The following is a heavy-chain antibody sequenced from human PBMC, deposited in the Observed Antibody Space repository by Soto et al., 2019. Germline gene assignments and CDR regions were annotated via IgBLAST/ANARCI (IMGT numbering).Heavy chain of an antibody. J-gene: IGHJ5*02. CDR2: IYHSGST. D-gene: IGHD2-2*01. CDR1: GGSISSYY. Sequence: SETLSLTCTVSGGSISSYYWSWIRQPPGKGLEWIGYIYHSGSTYYNPSLKSRVTVSVDRSKNQFSLKLSSVTAADTAVYYCARVPDRWGQGTLVTVSS. CDR3: ARVPDR. V-gene: IGHV4-59*12.